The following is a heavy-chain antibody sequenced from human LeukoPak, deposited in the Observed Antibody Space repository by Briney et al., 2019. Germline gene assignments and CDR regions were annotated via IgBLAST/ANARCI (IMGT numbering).Heavy chain of an antibody. D-gene: IGHD6-6*01. CDR1: GFSFSSYA. V-gene: IGHV4-59*01. CDR2: IYYSGNT. CDR3: ARDWGVGGRPGYMDV. J-gene: IGHJ6*03. Sequence: GSLRLSCATSGFSFSSYAMSWVRQAPGKGLEWVGYIYYSGNTNYNPSLKSRVTILVDTSKNQVSLKLSSVTAADTAVYFCARDWGVGGRPGYMDVWGKGTTVTVSS.